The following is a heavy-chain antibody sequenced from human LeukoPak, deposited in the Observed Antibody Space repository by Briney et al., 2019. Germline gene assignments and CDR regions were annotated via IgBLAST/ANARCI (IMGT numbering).Heavy chain of an antibody. J-gene: IGHJ4*02. CDR1: GFTFSSYW. V-gene: IGHV3-7*01. CDR3: AGGRGWSVDY. D-gene: IGHD3-22*01. Sequence: GGSLRLSCAASGFTFSSYWMNWVRQAPGKGLEWVANIKQDGTEKLYVDSVKGRFTISRDNAKNSLYLQMNSLRAEDTAVYFCAGGRGWSVDYWGQGTRVTVSS. CDR2: IKQDGTEK.